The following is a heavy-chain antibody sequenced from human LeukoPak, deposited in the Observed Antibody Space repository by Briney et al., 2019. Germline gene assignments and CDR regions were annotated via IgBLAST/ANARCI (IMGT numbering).Heavy chain of an antibody. CDR1: GGSISYYY. Sequence: PSETLSLTCTVSGGSISYYYWNWIRQPAGKGLEWIERIYTSGRTYYNPSLKSRVSMSVDTSKIQFSLKLSSVTAADTAVYYCARLSTVTTSFDYWGQGTLVTVSS. CDR3: ARLSTVTTSFDY. D-gene: IGHD4-11*01. CDR2: IYTSGRT. J-gene: IGHJ4*02. V-gene: IGHV4-4*07.